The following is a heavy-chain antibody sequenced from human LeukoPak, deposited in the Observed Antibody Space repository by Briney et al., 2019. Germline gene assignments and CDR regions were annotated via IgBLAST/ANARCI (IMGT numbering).Heavy chain of an antibody. V-gene: IGHV4-34*01. Sequence: SQTLSLTCAVYGGSFSGYYWSWIRQPPRKGLEWIGEINHSGSTNYNPSLKSRVTISVDTSKNQFSLKLSSVSAADTAVYYCARGAGYCSSTSCYYDAFDIWGQGTMVTVSS. CDR1: GGSFSGYY. D-gene: IGHD2-2*01. CDR2: INHSGST. J-gene: IGHJ3*02. CDR3: ARGAGYCSSTSCYYDAFDI.